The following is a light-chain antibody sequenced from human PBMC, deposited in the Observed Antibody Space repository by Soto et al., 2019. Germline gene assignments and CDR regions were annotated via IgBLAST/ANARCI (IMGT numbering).Light chain of an antibody. CDR3: QQYGSSPVT. CDR1: QSVSSTY. Sequence: EVVLTQSPGTLSLSPGESATISCRASQSVSSTYLAWYQQKPGQAPRLLIYGASSRATGVPDRFSGSGSGTDFTFTISSLEPEDFAVYYCQQYGSSPVTFGQGTKVEIK. J-gene: IGKJ1*01. CDR2: GAS. V-gene: IGKV3-20*01.